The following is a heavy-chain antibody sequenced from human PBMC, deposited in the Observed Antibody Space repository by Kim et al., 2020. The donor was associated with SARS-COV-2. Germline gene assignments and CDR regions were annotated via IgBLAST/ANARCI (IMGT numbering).Heavy chain of an antibody. CDR1: GFTFSRRA. J-gene: IGHJ4*02. Sequence: GGSLRLSCAASGFTFSRRAMSWVRQVPGKGLEWIASVNNNNNPYYADSVKGRFTVSRDITTDTLSLQMNSLIADDTALYSCAQDPPSSCWPPFDSWCPGT. CDR3: AQDPPSSCWPPFDS. V-gene: IGHV3-23*05. D-gene: IGHD6-19*01. CDR2: VNNNNNP.